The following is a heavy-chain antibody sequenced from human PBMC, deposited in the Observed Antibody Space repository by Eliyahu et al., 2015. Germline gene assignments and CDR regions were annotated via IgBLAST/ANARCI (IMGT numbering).Heavy chain of an antibody. Sequence: EVQLVASGGALVQPGESLKISCAASGFFVPGVDMNWVRXAPGGGLEGISYISGTGNNIFHADSVRGRFLISRDTTENSLSLHMHSLRVEDTGIYYCAVYFLGDATDVWGQGTTVTVSS. V-gene: IGHV3-48*03. CDR1: GFFVPGVD. CDR3: AVYFLGDATDV. J-gene: IGHJ6*02. CDR2: ISGTGNNI. D-gene: IGHD2-8*01.